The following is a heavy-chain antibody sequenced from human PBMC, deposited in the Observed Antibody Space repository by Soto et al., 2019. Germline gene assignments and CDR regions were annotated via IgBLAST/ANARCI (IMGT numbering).Heavy chain of an antibody. V-gene: IGHV1-3*01. CDR3: ARDKEPTGPWFGP. CDR1: GYTFTTYA. Sequence: QVQLVQSGAEVRKPGASVKISCQASGYTFTTYALYWVRQAPGQRLEWMGWINGGDGNTRYSQKFQDRVTITRDTSASTTCLELSSLRSEDTAVYYCARDKEPTGPWFGPWGQRTLVTVSS. CDR2: INGGDGNT. D-gene: IGHD1-1*01. J-gene: IGHJ5*02.